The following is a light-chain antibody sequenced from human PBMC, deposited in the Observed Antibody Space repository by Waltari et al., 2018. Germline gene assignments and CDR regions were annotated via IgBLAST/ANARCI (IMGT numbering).Light chain of an antibody. CDR1: SNDVGTYNL. CDR3: CSYAGSRVLV. J-gene: IGLJ3*02. V-gene: IGLV2-23*02. CDR2: EVS. Sequence: QSALTQPATVSGTLGQSIAISCTGTSNDVGTYNLVSWYQQYPGNAPKPIIYEVSKRPSRSSFRFPGSKSGDTAYLTISGVQAEDEADYYCCSYAGSRVLVFGGGTKLTVV.